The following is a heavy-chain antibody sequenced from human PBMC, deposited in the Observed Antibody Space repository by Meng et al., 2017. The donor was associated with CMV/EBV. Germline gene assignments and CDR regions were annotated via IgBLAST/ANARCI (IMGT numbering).Heavy chain of an antibody. CDR2: INHSGST. CDR3: ASLRTIFGVVPSNDY. V-gene: IGHV4-34*01. CDR1: GGSFRGYD. J-gene: IGHJ4*02. Sequence: YGGSFRGYDWSWIRQPPGKGLEWIGEINHSGSTNYNPSLKSRVTISVDTSKNQFSLKLSSVTAADTAVYYCASLRTIFGVVPSNDYWGQGTLVTVSS. D-gene: IGHD3-3*01.